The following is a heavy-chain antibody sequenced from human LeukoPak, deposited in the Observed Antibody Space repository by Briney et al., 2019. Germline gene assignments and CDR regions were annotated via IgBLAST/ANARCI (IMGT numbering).Heavy chain of an antibody. Sequence: PSETLSLTCTVAGGSISRYYWSWIRQPPGKGLEWIGYIYYSGSTNYNPSLKSRVTISVDTSKNQFSLKLSSVTAADTAVYYCASSPTHRYCGGDCYIHWGQGTLVTVSS. CDR3: ASSPTHRYCGGDCYIH. J-gene: IGHJ4*02. V-gene: IGHV4-59*01. CDR2: IYYSGST. CDR1: GGSISRYY. D-gene: IGHD2-21*01.